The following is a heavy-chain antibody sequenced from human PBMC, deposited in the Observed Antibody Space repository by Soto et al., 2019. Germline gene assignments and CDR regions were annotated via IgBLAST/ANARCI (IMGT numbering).Heavy chain of an antibody. J-gene: IGHJ6*02. CDR3: ARPRSSSRNYYGMDV. CDR2: ISGYNGNT. Sequence: ASVKVSCKCSGYTFTTYAINWVRQAPGQGLEWMGWISGYNGNTNYAQKFQGRVTMTTDRSTSTAYMEVRSLRSDDTAMYYCARPRSSSRNYYGMDVWGQGTTVTVSS. V-gene: IGHV1-18*01. D-gene: IGHD6-13*01. CDR1: GYTFTTYA.